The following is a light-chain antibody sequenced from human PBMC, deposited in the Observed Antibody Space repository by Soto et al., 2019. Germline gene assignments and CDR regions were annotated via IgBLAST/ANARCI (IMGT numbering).Light chain of an antibody. J-gene: IGKJ1*01. CDR2: KAS. Sequence: DIQMTQSPSTLSASVGDRVTITCRASQSINSWLAWYQQKPGKAPKLLIYKASSLESGVPSRFSGSGSGTEFTLTISSLQPDDFTTYYCQQYYSYLWTFGQGTKVEIK. V-gene: IGKV1-5*03. CDR1: QSINSW. CDR3: QQYYSYLWT.